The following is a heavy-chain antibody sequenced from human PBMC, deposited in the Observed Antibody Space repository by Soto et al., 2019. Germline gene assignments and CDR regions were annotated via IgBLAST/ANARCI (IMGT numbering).Heavy chain of an antibody. Sequence: SAALSLNFPVPGCSISSFYWSWMRWQPWKGLEWIAYIYDTGISGYTPSTSYNPSLKSRVTMSVDTSKSQFSLKLTSVTAADTAVYYCARGEDAFFYYGLDVWGQGITVS. J-gene: IGHJ6*02. V-gene: IGHV4-59*01. CDR3: ARGEDAFFYYGLDV. CDR2: IYDTGISGYTPST. CDR1: GCSISSFY.